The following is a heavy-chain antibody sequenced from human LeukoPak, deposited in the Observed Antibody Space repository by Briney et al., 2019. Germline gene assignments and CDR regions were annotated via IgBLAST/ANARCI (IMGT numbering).Heavy chain of an antibody. J-gene: IGHJ2*01. D-gene: IGHD5-12*01. CDR3: ARARRDGYNIQTFVWYFGL. CDR2: IYYSGST. V-gene: IGHV4-39*01. CDR1: GGSISSSSYY. Sequence: SETLSLTCTVSGGSISSSSYYWGWIRQPPGKGLEWIGSIYYSGSTYYNPSLKSRVTISVDTSKNQFSLKLSSVTAADTAVYYCARARRDGYNIQTFVWYFGLWGRGTLVTVSS.